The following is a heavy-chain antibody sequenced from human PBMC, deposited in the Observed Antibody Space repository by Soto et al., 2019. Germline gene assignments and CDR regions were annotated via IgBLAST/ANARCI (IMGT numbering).Heavy chain of an antibody. J-gene: IGHJ4*02. D-gene: IGHD3-3*02. CDR2: ITSSSTYI. V-gene: IGHV3-21*01. Sequence: GGSLRLSCAASGFTFSGYSMNWVRQAPAKGLEWVSSITSSSTYIYYADSVEGRFTISRDNAKNSLYLQMNSLRAEDTAVYYCARDQPSIAYYFDSWGQGTLVTV. CDR1: GFTFSGYS. CDR3: ARDQPSIAYYFDS.